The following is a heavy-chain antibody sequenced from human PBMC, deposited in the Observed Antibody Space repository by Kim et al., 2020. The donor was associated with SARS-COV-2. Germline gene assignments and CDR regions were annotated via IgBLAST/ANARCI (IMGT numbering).Heavy chain of an antibody. CDR3: ARHPYYYGSADGMDV. D-gene: IGHD3-10*01. V-gene: IGHV4-39*01. Sequence: PSLKRRVTISVDTSKNQSSLKLSSVTDADTAVYYCARHPYYYGSADGMDVWGQGTTVTVSS. J-gene: IGHJ6*02.